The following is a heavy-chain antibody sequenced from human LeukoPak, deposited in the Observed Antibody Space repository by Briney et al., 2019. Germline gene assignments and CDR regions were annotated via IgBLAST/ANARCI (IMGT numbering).Heavy chain of an antibody. J-gene: IGHJ6*01. V-gene: IGHV3-11*01. D-gene: IGHD2/OR15-2a*01. Sequence: GGSLRLSCAASGFTFSDYYMSWIRQAPGKGLEWVSYISSSGSTIYYADTVKGRFTTSRDNAKNSLYLQMDSPRAEDTAVYYCARDWLYDRYYYYYGMDVWGQGTTVTVSS. CDR2: ISSSGSTI. CDR3: ARDWLYDRYYYYYGMDV. CDR1: GFTFSDYY.